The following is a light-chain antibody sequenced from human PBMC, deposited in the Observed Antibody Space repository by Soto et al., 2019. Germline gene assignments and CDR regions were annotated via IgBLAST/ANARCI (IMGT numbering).Light chain of an antibody. CDR3: QQDNSYPVT. V-gene: IGKV1-5*01. CDR1: QSISSW. J-gene: IGKJ1*01. Sequence: DIQMTQSPSTLSASVGARVTITCRASQSISSWLAWYQQKPGKAPKLLIYDASSLESGVPSRFSGSGSGTECTLTISSLQPDDFATYYCQQDNSYPVTFGQVTKVEIK. CDR2: DAS.